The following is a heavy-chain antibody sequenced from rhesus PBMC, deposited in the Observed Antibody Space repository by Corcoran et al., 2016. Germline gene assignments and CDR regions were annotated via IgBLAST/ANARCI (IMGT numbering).Heavy chain of an antibody. J-gene: IGHJ4*01. D-gene: IGHD3-16*01. CDR3: ARLVITTLDY. CDR2: IYGISGST. CDR1: GYSISSGYD. Sequence: QVQLQESGPGVVKPSETLSLTCAVSGYSISSGYDWSRTRQPSGKGLEWIGYIYGISGSTNYNPSLQNRVPISKDTSKNQFSLKLSSVTAADTAVYYCARLVITTLDYWGQGVLVTVSS. V-gene: IGHV4-76*01.